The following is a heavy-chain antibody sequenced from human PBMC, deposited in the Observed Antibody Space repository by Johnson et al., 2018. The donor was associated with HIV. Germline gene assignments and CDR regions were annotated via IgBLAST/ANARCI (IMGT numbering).Heavy chain of an antibody. D-gene: IGHD6-6*01. V-gene: IGHV3-15*01. J-gene: IGHJ3*02. CDR1: GFTFSNAW. CDR2: IKSKTDGGTT. Sequence: VQLVESGGGLVKPGGSLRLSCGASGFTFSNAWMSWVRQAPGKGLEWVGRIKSKTDGGTTDYAAPVKGRFTISRDDSKNTRYLQMNSLKTEDTAVYYCTTEAYSSSSAAFDIWGQGTMVTVSS. CDR3: TTEAYSSSSAAFDI.